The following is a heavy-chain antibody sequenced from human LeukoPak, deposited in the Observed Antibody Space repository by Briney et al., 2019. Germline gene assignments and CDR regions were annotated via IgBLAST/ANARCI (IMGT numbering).Heavy chain of an antibody. CDR1: GFTVSSNY. Sequence: PGGSLRLSCAASGFTVSSNYMSWVRQAPGKGLEWVSSISSSSSYIYYADSVKGRFTISRDNAKNSLYLQMNSLRAEDTAVYYCAKDGLYASGLGNWFDPWGQGTLVTVSS. CDR2: ISSSSSYI. D-gene: IGHD3-10*01. V-gene: IGHV3-21*01. CDR3: AKDGLYASGLGNWFDP. J-gene: IGHJ5*02.